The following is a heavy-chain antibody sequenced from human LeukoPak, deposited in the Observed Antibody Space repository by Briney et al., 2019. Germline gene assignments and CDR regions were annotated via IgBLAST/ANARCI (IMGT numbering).Heavy chain of an antibody. CDR2: ISYDGSNK. CDR3: ARELRDGYNYYFDY. J-gene: IGHJ4*02. V-gene: IGHV3-30-3*01. CDR1: GFTFSSYA. D-gene: IGHD5-24*01. Sequence: GRSLRLSCAASGFTFSSYAMHCVRQAPGKGLEWVAVISYDGSNKYYADSVKGRFNISRDNSKNTLYLQMNSLRAEDTAVYYCARELRDGYNYYFDYWGQGTLVTVSS.